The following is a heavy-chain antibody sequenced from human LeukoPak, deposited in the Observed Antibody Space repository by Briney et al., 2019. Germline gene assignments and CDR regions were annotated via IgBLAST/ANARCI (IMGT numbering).Heavy chain of an antibody. CDR3: ARSLRRAIGVYYFDY. Sequence: ASVKVSCKASGYTSTSYGISWVRQAPGQGLEWMGWISAYNGNTNYAQKLQGRVTMTTGTSTSTAYMELRSLRSDDTAVYYCARSLRRAIGVYYFDYWGQGTLVTVSS. D-gene: IGHD2-2*02. J-gene: IGHJ4*02. CDR1: GYTSTSYG. CDR2: ISAYNGNT. V-gene: IGHV1-18*01.